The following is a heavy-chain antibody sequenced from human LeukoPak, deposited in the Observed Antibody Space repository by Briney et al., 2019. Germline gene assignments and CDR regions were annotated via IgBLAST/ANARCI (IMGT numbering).Heavy chain of an antibody. CDR3: ARGTGSLDY. D-gene: IGHD1-26*01. CDR1: GDSVSSKSAS. Sequence: SQTLSLTCAISGDSVSSKSASWNWIRQSPSRGLEWLGRTYSRSKWFNDYAVSVKSRITTNPDTSKNQFSLHLSSVTPDDTAVYYCARGTGSLDYWGQGILVTVSS. J-gene: IGHJ4*02. CDR2: TYSRSKWFN. V-gene: IGHV6-1*01.